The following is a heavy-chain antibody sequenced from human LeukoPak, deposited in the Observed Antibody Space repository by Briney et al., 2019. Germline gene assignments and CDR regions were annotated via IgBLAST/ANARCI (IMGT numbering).Heavy chain of an antibody. V-gene: IGHV4-38-2*02. J-gene: IGHJ6*03. D-gene: IGHD3-10*01. CDR2: IYHSGST. CDR1: GYSISSGYY. Sequence: SETLSLTCTVSGYSISSGYYWGWIRQPPGKGLEWIGSIYHSGSTYYNPSLKSRVTISLDTSKNQFSLKLGSVTATDTAVYYCARQLYSSGSYYAPMDVWGKGTTVTISS. CDR3: ARQLYSSGSYYAPMDV.